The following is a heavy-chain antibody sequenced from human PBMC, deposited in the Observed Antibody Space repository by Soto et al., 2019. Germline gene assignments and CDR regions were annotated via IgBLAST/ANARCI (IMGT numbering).Heavy chain of an antibody. D-gene: IGHD5-18*01. CDR1: GFTFSSYG. CDR2: ISYDGSNK. CDR3: AKDGGDTAMGY. Sequence: QVPLVESGGGVVQPGRSLRLSCAASGFTFSSYGMHWVRQAPGKGLEWVAVISYDGSNKYYADSVKGRFTISRDNSKNTLYLQMNSLRAEDTAVYYCAKDGGDTAMGYWGQGTLVTVSS. V-gene: IGHV3-30*18. J-gene: IGHJ4*02.